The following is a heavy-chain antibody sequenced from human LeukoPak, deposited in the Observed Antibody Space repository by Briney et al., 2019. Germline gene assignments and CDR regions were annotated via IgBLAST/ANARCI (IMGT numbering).Heavy chain of an antibody. Sequence: SETLSLTCTVSGGSISSYYWSWIRQPPGKGLEWIGYIYYSGSTNYNPSLKSRVTISVDTSKNQFSLKLSSVTAADTAVYYCARSPSRSVRWHDSLGWFDPWGQGTLVTVSS. J-gene: IGHJ5*02. D-gene: IGHD4-23*01. V-gene: IGHV4-59*01. CDR1: GGSISSYY. CDR3: ARSPSRSVRWHDSLGWFDP. CDR2: IYYSGST.